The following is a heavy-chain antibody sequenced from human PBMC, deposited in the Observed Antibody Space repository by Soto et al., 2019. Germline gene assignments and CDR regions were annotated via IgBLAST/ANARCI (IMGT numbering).Heavy chain of an antibody. CDR1: GFTFSSYA. D-gene: IGHD2-15*01. CDR2: ISGSGGST. Sequence: PGGSLRLSCAASGFTFSSYAMSWVRQAPGKGLEWVSTISGSGGSTYHADSVKGRFTISRDNSKNTLYLQMNSLRAEDTAIHYCAKVGGGSGVSIDYYGMGVWGQGTTVTVSS. J-gene: IGHJ6*02. CDR3: AKVGGGSGVSIDYYGMGV. V-gene: IGHV3-23*01.